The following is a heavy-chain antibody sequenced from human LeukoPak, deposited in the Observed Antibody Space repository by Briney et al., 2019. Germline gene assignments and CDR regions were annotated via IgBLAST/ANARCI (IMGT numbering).Heavy chain of an antibody. D-gene: IGHD2/OR15-2a*01. CDR3: ARVSRGVNFCDS. V-gene: IGHV1-18*01. CDR2: ISVYNGDT. CDR1: GYTFTSFD. J-gene: IGHJ4*02. Sequence: ASVKVSCKASGYTFTSFDISWVRQAPGQGLEWMGWISVYNGDTNYAQKLQDRVTMTTDTSTSTAYMELRSLRSDDTAVYYCARVSRGVNFCDSWGQGTLVTVSS.